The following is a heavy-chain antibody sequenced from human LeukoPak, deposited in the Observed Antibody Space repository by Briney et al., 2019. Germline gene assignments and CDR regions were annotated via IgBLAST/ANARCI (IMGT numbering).Heavy chain of an antibody. CDR1: GFTFDDYA. D-gene: IGHD3-10*01. Sequence: HPGRPLRLSCAASGFTFDDYAMHWVRQAPGKGLEWVSGISWNSGSIGYADSVKGRFTISRDNAKNSLYLQMNSLRAEDTALYYCAKGIWFGELLGPFDYWGQGTLVTVSS. CDR3: AKGIWFGELLGPFDY. CDR2: ISWNSGSI. V-gene: IGHV3-9*01. J-gene: IGHJ4*02.